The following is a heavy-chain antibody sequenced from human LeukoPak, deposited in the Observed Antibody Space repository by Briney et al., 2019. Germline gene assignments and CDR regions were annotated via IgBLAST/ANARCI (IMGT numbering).Heavy chain of an antibody. CDR1: GASFSSGDQY. D-gene: IGHD3-22*01. V-gene: IGHV4-31*03. CDR3: SRGLDSRKLGY. J-gene: IGHJ4*02. Sequence: SQTLSLTCTVSGASFSSGDQYWNWIRQSPGRGLEWIGSVHPSGTLYNNPSLESRVTISIDTSKNQFSLNLNSVTAADTAVYFCSRGLDSRKLGYWGQGTLVTVSS. CDR2: VHPSGTL.